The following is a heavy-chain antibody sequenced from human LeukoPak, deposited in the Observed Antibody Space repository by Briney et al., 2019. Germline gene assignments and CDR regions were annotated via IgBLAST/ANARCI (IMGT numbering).Heavy chain of an antibody. CDR1: GFTVNSNY. D-gene: IGHD2-15*01. CDR3: ARGGGYYPIDY. J-gene: IGHJ4*02. Sequence: GGPLRLSCAASGFTVNSNYMNWVRQAPGKGLEWVSVLYSDGRTYYADSVKGRFTISRDTSKNTLYLQVNSLRAEDTAVYYCARGGGYYPIDYWGQGTLVTVSS. CDR2: LYSDGRT. V-gene: IGHV3-53*01.